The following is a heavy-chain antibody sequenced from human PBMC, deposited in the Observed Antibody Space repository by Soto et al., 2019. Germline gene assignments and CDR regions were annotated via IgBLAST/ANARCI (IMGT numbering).Heavy chain of an antibody. D-gene: IGHD6-13*01. J-gene: IGHJ4*01. CDR3: GRDVAAADY. CDR2: INAGNGNT. V-gene: IGHV1-3*01. CDR1: GDTFSTYT. Sequence: GPSVKVSCKASGDTFSTYTITWVRQAPGQGLEWMGGINAGNGNTKYSQKFQGRVTITRDTSASTAYMELSSLRSEDTAVYYCGRDVAAADYWG.